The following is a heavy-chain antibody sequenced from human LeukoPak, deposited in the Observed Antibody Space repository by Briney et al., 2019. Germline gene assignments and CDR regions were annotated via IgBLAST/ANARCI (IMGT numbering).Heavy chain of an antibody. J-gene: IGHJ4*02. CDR2: ISSSSSYI. V-gene: IGHV3-21*01. Sequence: GGSLRLSCAASGFTFSSYSMNWVRQAPGKGLEWVSSISSSSSYIYYADSVKGRFTISRDNSKNTLYLQMNSLRAEDTAVYYCAKEYSSSSVSYYFDYWGQGTLVTVSS. CDR1: GFTFSSYS. D-gene: IGHD6-6*01. CDR3: AKEYSSSSVSYYFDY.